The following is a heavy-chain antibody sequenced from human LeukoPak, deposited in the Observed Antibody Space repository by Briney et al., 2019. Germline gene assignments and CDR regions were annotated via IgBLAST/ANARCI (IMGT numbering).Heavy chain of an antibody. J-gene: IGHJ6*04. CDR2: INGDEGTT. D-gene: IGHD3-10*02. CDR3: AELGITMIGGV. CDR1: GFIFNNYW. Sequence: GGSLRLSCTASGFIFNNYWMHWVRQVPGKGLASVSRINGDEGTTGYADSVKGRFTISRDNAKNSLYLQMNSLRAEDTAVYYCAELGITMIGGVWGKGTTVTISS. V-gene: IGHV3-74*01.